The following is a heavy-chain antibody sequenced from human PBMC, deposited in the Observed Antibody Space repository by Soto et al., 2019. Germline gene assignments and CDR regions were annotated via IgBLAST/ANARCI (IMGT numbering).Heavy chain of an antibody. Sequence: SETLSLTCTVSGGSISSYYWSWIRQPPGKGLEWIGYIYYSGGTNYNPSLKSRVTISVDTSKNQFSLKLSSVTAADTAVYYCARAVVVTAIRFDPWGQGTLVTVSS. V-gene: IGHV4-59*01. CDR1: GGSISSYY. J-gene: IGHJ5*02. D-gene: IGHD2-21*02. CDR2: IYYSGGT. CDR3: ARAVVVTAIRFDP.